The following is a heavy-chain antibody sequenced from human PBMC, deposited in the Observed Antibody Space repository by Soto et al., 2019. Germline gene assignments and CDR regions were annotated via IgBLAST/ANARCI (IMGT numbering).Heavy chain of an antibody. CDR2: IWYDGSNK. CDR3: ARDREPAPGGSEYGSRSLNFGY. CDR1: GFKFNSYG. D-gene: IGHD3-10*01. V-gene: IGHV3-33*01. Sequence: GGSLRLSCAAAGFKFNSYGMHWVRQAPGKGLERGAEIWYDGSNKYYAESVKGRFTISRDNSKNTMYLQMNSLRAEDTAVYYVARDREPAPGGSEYGSRSLNFGYWGQRSLVSVSS. J-gene: IGHJ4*02.